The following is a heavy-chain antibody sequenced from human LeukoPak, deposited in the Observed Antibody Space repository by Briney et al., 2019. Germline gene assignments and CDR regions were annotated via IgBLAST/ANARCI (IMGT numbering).Heavy chain of an antibody. CDR3: AKSAKKGIAVAYDAFDI. V-gene: IGHV3-23*01. D-gene: IGHD6-19*01. J-gene: IGHJ3*02. CDR1: GFTFSTYA. CDR2: ISGSGGST. Sequence: GGSLRLSCAASGFTFSTYAMSWVRQAPGKGLEWVSGISGSGGSTYYADSVKGRFTISRDNSKNTLYLQMNSLRAEDTAVYYCAKSAKKGIAVAYDAFDIRGQGTMVTVSS.